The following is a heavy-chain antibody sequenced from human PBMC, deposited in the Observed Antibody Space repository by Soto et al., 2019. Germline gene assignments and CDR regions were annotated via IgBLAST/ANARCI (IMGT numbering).Heavy chain of an antibody. J-gene: IGHJ6*02. CDR2: ISGSGGTT. CDR3: AKDAGDVRDWDCRGGSCSPDGMDV. V-gene: IGHV3-23*01. D-gene: IGHD2-15*01. Sequence: PGGSLRLSCAASGFSFSNFAVNWVRQAPGKGLEWVSTISGSGGTTYYADSVKGRFTISRDNSKNTLYLQMKSLRAEDMAVYYCAKDAGDVRDWDCRGGSCSPDGMDVWGQGTTVTVSS. CDR1: GFSFSNFA.